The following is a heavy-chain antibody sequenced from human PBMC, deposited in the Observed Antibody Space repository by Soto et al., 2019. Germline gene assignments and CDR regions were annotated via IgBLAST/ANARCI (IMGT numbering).Heavy chain of an antibody. V-gene: IGHV1-18*01. J-gene: IGHJ6*02. Sequence: GASVKVSCKASGYTFTSYGISWVRQAPGQGLEWMGWISAYNGNTNYAQKLQGRVTMTTDTSTSTAYIELRSLRSDYTAVYYCARDLYGSGSFSPYYYYYGMDVWGQGTTVTVSS. CDR1: GYTFTSYG. D-gene: IGHD3-10*01. CDR3: ARDLYGSGSFSPYYYYYGMDV. CDR2: ISAYNGNT.